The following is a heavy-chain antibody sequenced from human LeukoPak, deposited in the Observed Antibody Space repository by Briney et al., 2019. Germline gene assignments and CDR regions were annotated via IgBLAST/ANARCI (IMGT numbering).Heavy chain of an antibody. J-gene: IGHJ3*02. CDR1: GDSISYFY. Sequence: SETLSLTCSVSGDSISYFYWSWIRQAAGKGLEWIGRTSSSGNTDYNASLKSRVTMSVDTSKNQFSLKLSSVTAADSAVYYCAREFWSYRSGSLQAFDIWGQGTMVTVSS. V-gene: IGHV4-4*07. D-gene: IGHD3-10*01. CDR2: TSSSGNT. CDR3: AREFWSYRSGSLQAFDI.